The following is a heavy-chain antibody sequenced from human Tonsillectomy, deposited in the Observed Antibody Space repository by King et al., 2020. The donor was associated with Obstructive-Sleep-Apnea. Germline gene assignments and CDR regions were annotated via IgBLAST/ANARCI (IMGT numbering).Heavy chain of an antibody. J-gene: IGHJ6*04. CDR2: IYHSGST. Sequence: VQLQESGPGLVKPSGTLSLTCAVSGGSISSSNWWSWVRRPPGKGLEWIGEIYHSGSTNYSPSLKSRVTISVDKAKNQFSLKLSSVTAADTAVYYCARDRRRLSSTPPLPSYYYYGMDVWGKGNTVTVSS. CDR3: ARDRRRLSSTPPLPSYYYYGMDV. CDR1: GGSISSSNW. D-gene: IGHD2-2*01. V-gene: IGHV4-4*02.